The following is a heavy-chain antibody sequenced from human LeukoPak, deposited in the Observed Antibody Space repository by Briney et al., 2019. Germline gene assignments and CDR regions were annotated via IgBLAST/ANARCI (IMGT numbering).Heavy chain of an antibody. D-gene: IGHD5-12*01. CDR3: ARDREWLRCRGPFDY. J-gene: IGHJ4*02. CDR2: INPNSGGT. CDR1: GYTFTGYY. V-gene: IGHV1-2*02. Sequence: GASVKVSFKASGYTFTGYYMHWVRRAPGQGVGWMGWINPNSGGTNYAQKFQGRVTMTRDTSISTAYMELSRLRSDDTAVYYCARDREWLRCRGPFDYWGQGTLVTVSS.